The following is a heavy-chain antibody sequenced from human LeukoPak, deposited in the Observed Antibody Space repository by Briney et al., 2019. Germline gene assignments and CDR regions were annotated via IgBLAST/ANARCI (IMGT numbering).Heavy chain of an antibody. J-gene: IGHJ4*02. CDR2: IYHSGNT. V-gene: IGHV4-59*01. D-gene: IGHD3-10*01. CDR1: GGSISGYY. Sequence: PSETLSLTCTVSGGSISGYYWSWIRQSPGRGLEWIGYIYHSGNTNYSPSLKSRVTISVDTSKNQFSLKLSSVTAADTAVYYCARNYYASGTYYTFDYWGQGTLVTVSS. CDR3: ARNYYASGTYYTFDY.